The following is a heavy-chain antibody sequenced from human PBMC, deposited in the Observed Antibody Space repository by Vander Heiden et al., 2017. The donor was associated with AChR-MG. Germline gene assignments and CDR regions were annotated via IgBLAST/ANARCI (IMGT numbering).Heavy chain of an antibody. V-gene: IGHV1-69*01. CDR1: GRTFTSYA. CDR2: IIPIFGTA. J-gene: IGHJ3*02. Sequence: QVQLVQSGAEVKKPGSSVKVPCKASGRTFTSYAISWVRQAPGQGLEWMGGIIPIFGTANYAQKFQGRVTITADESTSTAYMELSSLRSEDTAVYYCARDRGVPSPVDDAFDIWGQGTMVTVSS. D-gene: IGHD3-10*01. CDR3: ARDRGVPSPVDDAFDI.